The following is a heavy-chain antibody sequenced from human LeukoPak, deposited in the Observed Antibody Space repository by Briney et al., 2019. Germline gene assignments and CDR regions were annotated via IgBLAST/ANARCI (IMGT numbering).Heavy chain of an antibody. V-gene: IGHV3-23*01. J-gene: IGHJ4*02. CDR1: GFTFSSYA. Sequence: GGSLRLSCAASGFTFSSYAMSWVRQAPGKGLEWVSAISGSGGSTYYADSVKGRFTISRDNAKNSLYLQMNSLRAEDTAEYYCARDLPMITFGDSELDYWGQGTLVTVSS. CDR2: ISGSGGST. D-gene: IGHD3-16*01. CDR3: ARDLPMITFGDSELDY.